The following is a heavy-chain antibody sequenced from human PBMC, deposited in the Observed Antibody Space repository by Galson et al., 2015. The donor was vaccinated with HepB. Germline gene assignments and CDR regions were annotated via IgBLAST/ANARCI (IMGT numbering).Heavy chain of an antibody. J-gene: IGHJ4*02. CDR3: ARDWSSYGYFDY. V-gene: IGHV3-30-3*01. CDR1: GFAFNTYA. D-gene: IGHD3-16*01. Sequence: SLRLSCAVSGFAFNTYAMHWVRQAPGKGLEWVAVISYDGSNKFYADSVRGRFTISRDNSHNTLYLQIDSLRDEDTAVYYCARDWSSYGYFDYWGQGTPVTVSS. CDR2: ISYDGSNK.